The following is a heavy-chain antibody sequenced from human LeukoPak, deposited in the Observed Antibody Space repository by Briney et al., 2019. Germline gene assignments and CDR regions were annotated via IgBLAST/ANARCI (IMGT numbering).Heavy chain of an antibody. CDR1: GFTFDDYA. Sequence: GRSLRLSCAASGFTFDDYAMHWVRQAPGKGPEWVSGISWNSGSIGYADSVKGRFTISRDNAKNSLYLQMNSLRAEDTALYYCAKDRSDYGSGSSGFDYWGQGTLVTVSS. D-gene: IGHD3-10*01. J-gene: IGHJ4*02. CDR2: ISWNSGSI. V-gene: IGHV3-9*01. CDR3: AKDRSDYGSGSSGFDY.